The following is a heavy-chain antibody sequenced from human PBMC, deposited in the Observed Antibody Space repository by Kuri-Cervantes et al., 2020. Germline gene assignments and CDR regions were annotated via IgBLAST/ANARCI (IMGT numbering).Heavy chain of an antibody. D-gene: IGHD4-17*01. CDR3: ARGGKMTTVTTIY. Sequence: ASVKVSCKASGYTFTSYYMHWVRQAPGQGLEWMGIINPSGGSTSYAQKFQGRVTMTRDTSISTAYMELSRLRSDDTAVHYCARGGKMTTVTTIYWGQGTLVTVSS. V-gene: IGHV1-46*01. CDR2: INPSGGST. J-gene: IGHJ4*02. CDR1: GYTFTSYY.